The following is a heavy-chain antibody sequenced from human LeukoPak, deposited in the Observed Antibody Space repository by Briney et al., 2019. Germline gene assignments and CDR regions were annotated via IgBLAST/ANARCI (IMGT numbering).Heavy chain of an antibody. Sequence: SETLSLTCAVYGGSFSGYYWSWIRQPPGKGLEWIGEINQSGSTNYNPSLKSRVTISVDTSKNQFSLKLSSVTAADTAVYYCARNTRFVDTAMQYYFDYWGQGTLVTVSS. CDR3: ARNTRFVDTAMQYYFDY. CDR1: GGSFSGYY. D-gene: IGHD5-18*01. CDR2: INQSGST. V-gene: IGHV4-34*01. J-gene: IGHJ4*02.